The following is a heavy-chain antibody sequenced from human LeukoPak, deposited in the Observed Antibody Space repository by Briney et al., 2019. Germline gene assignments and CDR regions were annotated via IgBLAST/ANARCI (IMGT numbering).Heavy chain of an antibody. CDR1: GGSISSSSYY. CDR3: ARAGRDFWSGYYSYYYYYGMDV. CDR2: IYYSGST. Sequence: SETLSLTCTVSGGSISSSSYYWGWIRQPPGKGLEWIGSIYYSGSTYYNPSLKSRVTISVDTSKNQFSLKLSSVTAADTAVYYCARAGRDFWSGYYSYYYYYGMDVWGQGTTVTVPS. D-gene: IGHD3-3*01. V-gene: IGHV4-39*07. J-gene: IGHJ6*02.